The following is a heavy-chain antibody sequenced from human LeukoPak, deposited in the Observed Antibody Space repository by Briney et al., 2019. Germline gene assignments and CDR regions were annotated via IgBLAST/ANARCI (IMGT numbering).Heavy chain of an antibody. V-gene: IGHV3-23*01. J-gene: IGHJ4*02. CDR3: AIRGVVIRVILVGFHKEAYYFDS. CDR1: GITLSNYG. CDR2: ISDSGGRT. D-gene: IGHD3-22*01. Sequence: GGSLRLSCAVSGITLSNYGMSWVRQAPGKGLEWVAGISDSGGRTNYADSVKGRFTISRDNPKNTLYLQMNSLRAEDTAVYFCAIRGVVIRVILVGFHKEAYYFDSWGQGALATVSS.